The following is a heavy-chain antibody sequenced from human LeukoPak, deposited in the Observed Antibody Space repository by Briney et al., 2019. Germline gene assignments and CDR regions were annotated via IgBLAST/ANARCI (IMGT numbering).Heavy chain of an antibody. Sequence: GGSLRLSCAASGFTFSTYGMSWVRQAPGKGLEWVSAISGSGGSTYYADSVKGRFTISRDNSKNTLYLQMNSLRAEDTAVYYCAKSPRYCRGSCYADYWGQGTLVTVSS. CDR3: AKSPRYCRGSCYADY. J-gene: IGHJ4*02. CDR2: ISGSGGST. V-gene: IGHV3-23*01. D-gene: IGHD2-15*01. CDR1: GFTFSTYG.